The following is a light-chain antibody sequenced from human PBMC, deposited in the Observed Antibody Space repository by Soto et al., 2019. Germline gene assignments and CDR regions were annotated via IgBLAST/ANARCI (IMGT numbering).Light chain of an antibody. CDR3: QQYNSYWT. J-gene: IGKJ1*01. Sequence: DIEITRSPSTVSASLEVRVTITCRASQSISSWLAWYQQKPGKAPKLLIYDASSMESGVPSRFSGSGSGPEFTLTISSLQPDDFATYYCQQYNSYWTFGQGTKV. CDR2: DAS. CDR1: QSISSW. V-gene: IGKV1-5*01.